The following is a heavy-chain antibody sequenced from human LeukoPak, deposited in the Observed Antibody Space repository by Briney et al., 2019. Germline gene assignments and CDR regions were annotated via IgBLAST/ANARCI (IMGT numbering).Heavy chain of an antibody. CDR2: ISGSGGST. J-gene: IGHJ4*02. CDR1: GFTFSSYA. D-gene: IGHD6-19*01. Sequence: GGSLRLSCAASGFTFSSYAMSWVRQAPGKGLERVSAISGSGGSTYYADSVKGRFTISRDNSKNTLYLQMNSLRAEDTAVYYCAKHSSGWYLMDYFDYWGQGTLVTVSS. V-gene: IGHV3-23*01. CDR3: AKHSSGWYLMDYFDY.